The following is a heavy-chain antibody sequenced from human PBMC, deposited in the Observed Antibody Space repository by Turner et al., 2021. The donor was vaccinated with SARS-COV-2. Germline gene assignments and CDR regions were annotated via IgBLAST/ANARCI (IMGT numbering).Heavy chain of an antibody. Sequence: QVQLVESGGGVVQPGRSLRLSCAASGFTFRSYGMHWVRQAPGKGLEWVAVISYDGNNKYYADSVKGRFTISRDNSKNTLYLQMNSLRAEDTAVYYCAKQLGLYSNPMYYFDYWGQGTLVTVSS. J-gene: IGHJ4*02. V-gene: IGHV3-30*18. CDR2: ISYDGNNK. D-gene: IGHD4-4*01. CDR3: AKQLGLYSNPMYYFDY. CDR1: GFTFRSYG.